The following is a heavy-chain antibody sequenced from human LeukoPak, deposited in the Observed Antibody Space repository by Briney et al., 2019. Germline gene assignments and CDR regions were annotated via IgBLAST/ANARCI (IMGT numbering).Heavy chain of an antibody. CDR3: ARDYFGSGGYYP. CDR2: IYSGGST. J-gene: IGHJ5*02. CDR1: GFTVSSNY. D-gene: IGHD3-10*01. V-gene: IGHV3-66*01. Sequence: GGSLRLSCATSGFTVSSNYMTWVRQAPGKGLEWVSVIYSGGSTYYADSVKGRFTISRDNSKNMLYLQMNSLRAEDTAVYFCARDYFGSGGYYPGGQGTLVTVSS.